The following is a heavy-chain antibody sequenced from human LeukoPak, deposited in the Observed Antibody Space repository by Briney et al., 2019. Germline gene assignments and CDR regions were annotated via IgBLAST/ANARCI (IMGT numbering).Heavy chain of an antibody. CDR2: ISDSGGST. V-gene: IGHV3-23*01. CDR1: GFKFDAYP. Sequence: GWSLRLSCAASGFKFDAYPMSWVRHAPGKGLEWVSSISDSGGSTHYAESVRGRFSLSRDNFEKTLHLQMNRLRAEDTAVYYCAKGKINHDGAFDIWGQGTRVIVAS. D-gene: IGHD1-14*01. J-gene: IGHJ3*02. CDR3: AKGKINHDGAFDI.